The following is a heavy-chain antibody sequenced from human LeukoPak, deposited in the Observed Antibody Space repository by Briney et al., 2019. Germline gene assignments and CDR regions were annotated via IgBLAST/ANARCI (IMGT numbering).Heavy chain of an antibody. V-gene: IGHV3-21*01. D-gene: IGHD5-12*01. Sequence: GGSLRLSCAASGFTFSSYSMNWVRQAPGKGLEWVSSISSSSSYIYYADSVKGRFTISRDNAKNSLYLQMNSLRAEDTAVCYCAREDIVATIDLDYWGQGTLVTVSS. CDR2: ISSSSSYI. CDR3: AREDIVATIDLDY. CDR1: GFTFSSYS. J-gene: IGHJ4*02.